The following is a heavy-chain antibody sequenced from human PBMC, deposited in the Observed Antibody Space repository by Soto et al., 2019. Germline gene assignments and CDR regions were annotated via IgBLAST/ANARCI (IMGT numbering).Heavy chain of an antibody. CDR2: ISYDGSNK. D-gene: IGHD1-1*01. CDR1: GFTFSSYG. J-gene: IGHJ4*02. V-gene: IGHV3-30*18. Sequence: GGSLKLSCAASGFTFSSYGMHWVRQAPGKGLEWVAVISYDGSNKYYADSVKGRFTISRDNSKNTLYLQMNSLRAEDTAVYYCAKDYLVEVSGPRPKGVDYWGQGTLVTVSS. CDR3: AKDYLVEVSGPRPKGVDY.